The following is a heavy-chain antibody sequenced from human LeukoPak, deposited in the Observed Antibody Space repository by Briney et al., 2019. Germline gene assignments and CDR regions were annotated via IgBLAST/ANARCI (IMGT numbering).Heavy chain of an antibody. CDR2: IYYSGST. D-gene: IGHD3-3*01. V-gene: IGHV4-39*07. J-gene: IGHJ2*01. Sequence: PSETLSLTCTVSGGSISSSSYYWGWIRQPPGKGLEWIGSIYYSGSTYYNPSLKSRVTISVDTSKNQFSLKLSSVTAADTAVYYCAREDDFLFDLWGRGTLVTVSS. CDR3: AREDDFLFDL. CDR1: GGSISSSSYY.